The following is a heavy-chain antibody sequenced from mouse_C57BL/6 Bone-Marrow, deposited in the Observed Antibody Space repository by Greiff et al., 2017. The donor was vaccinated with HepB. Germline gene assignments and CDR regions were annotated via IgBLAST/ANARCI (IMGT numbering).Heavy chain of an antibody. J-gene: IGHJ1*03. Sequence: EVQLQQSGPELVKPGASVKISCKASGYTFTDYYMNWVKQSHGKSLEWIGDINPNNGGTSYNQKFKGKATLTVDKSSSTAYMELRSLTSEDSAVYYCAREGITTVVATSHFDFWGTGTTVTVSS. CDR1: GYTFTDYY. D-gene: IGHD1-1*01. CDR3: AREGITTVVATSHFDF. V-gene: IGHV1-26*01. CDR2: INPNNGGT.